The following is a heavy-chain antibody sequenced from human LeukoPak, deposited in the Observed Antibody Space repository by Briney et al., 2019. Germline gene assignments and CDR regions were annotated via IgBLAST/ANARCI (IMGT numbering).Heavy chain of an antibody. CDR1: GGSISSYY. V-gene: IGHV4-59*01. J-gene: IGHJ6*03. CDR3: ARGLERWPPYRGYYYMDV. CDR2: IYYSGST. D-gene: IGHD5-24*01. Sequence: PSETLSLTCTVSGGSISSYYWSWIRQPPGKGLEWIGYIYYSGSTNYNPSLKSRVTISVDTSKNQFSLKLSSVTAADTAVYYCARGLERWPPYRGYYYMDVWGKGTTVTISS.